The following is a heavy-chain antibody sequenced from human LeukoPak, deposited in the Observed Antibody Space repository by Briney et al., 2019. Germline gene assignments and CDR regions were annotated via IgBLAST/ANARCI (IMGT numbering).Heavy chain of an antibody. V-gene: IGHV1-46*01. D-gene: IGHD5-24*01. CDR3: ARGRDGYNYAVPVDY. CDR1: GYTFTSYY. Sequence: ASVKVSCKASGYTFTSYYMHWVRQAPGQGLEWMALINPSGGSTSYAQKFQGRVTMTRDTSTSTVYMELSSLRSEDTAVYYCARGRDGYNYAVPVDYWGQGTLVTVSS. CDR2: INPSGGST. J-gene: IGHJ4*02.